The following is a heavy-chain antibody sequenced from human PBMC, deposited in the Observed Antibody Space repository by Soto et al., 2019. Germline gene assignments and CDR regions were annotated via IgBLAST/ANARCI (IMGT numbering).Heavy chain of an antibody. CDR1: GFTFRSHA. CDR3: ARAPMERYFDWCFDH. D-gene: IGHD3-9*01. Sequence: EVQLLESGGGLVQPGGSLRLSCVGSGFTFRSHALTWVRQSPGKGLEWVAGISGTGGTTYYGDSMRGRFTISRDNSKETLNLQMDSLRPEDTAIYFCARAPMERYFDWCFDHWGQGSLVIVTS. CDR2: ISGTGGTT. J-gene: IGHJ4*02. V-gene: IGHV3-23*01.